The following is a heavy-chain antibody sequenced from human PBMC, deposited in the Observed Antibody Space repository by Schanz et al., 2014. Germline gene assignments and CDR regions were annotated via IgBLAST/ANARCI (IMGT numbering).Heavy chain of an antibody. Sequence: EVRLVESGGGLVQPGGSLRLSCVASGFNFYTSAMTWVRQAPGKGLVWVSHINSDGTTTTYADSVKGRFTISRDNAENTLYLQMNSLRVEDTAVYYCAMGGYQLHHWGQGTLVTVSS. J-gene: IGHJ4*02. CDR2: INSDGTTT. D-gene: IGHD1-7*01. CDR3: AMGGYQLHH. CDR1: GFNFYTSA. V-gene: IGHV3-74*02.